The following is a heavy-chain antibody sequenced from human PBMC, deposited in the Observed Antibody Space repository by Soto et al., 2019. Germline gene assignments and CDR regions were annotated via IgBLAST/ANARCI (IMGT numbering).Heavy chain of an antibody. J-gene: IGHJ4*02. V-gene: IGHV3-23*01. Sequence: GGSLRLSCAASGFTFSSYAMSWVRQAPGKGLEWVSAISGSGGSTYYADSVKGRFTISRDNSKNTLYLQMNSLRAEDTAVYYCAKLPERLLLTASHFDYWGQGTLVTISS. CDR1: GFTFSSYA. D-gene: IGHD2-15*01. CDR2: ISGSGGST. CDR3: AKLPERLLLTASHFDY.